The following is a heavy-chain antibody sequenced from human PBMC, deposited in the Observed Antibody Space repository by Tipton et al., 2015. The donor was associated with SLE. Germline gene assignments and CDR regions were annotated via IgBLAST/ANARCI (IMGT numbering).Heavy chain of an antibody. CDR3: AKSAGGISWTPDY. CDR2: ISGSGGST. V-gene: IGHV3-23*01. CDR1: GFTFSSYS. J-gene: IGHJ4*02. D-gene: IGHD6-13*01. Sequence: SLRLSCAASGFTFSSYSMNWVRQAPGKGLEWVSGISGSGGSTYYADSVKGRFTISRDNSKNTLYLQMNSLRAEDTAVYYCAKSAGGISWTPDYWGQGTLVTVSS.